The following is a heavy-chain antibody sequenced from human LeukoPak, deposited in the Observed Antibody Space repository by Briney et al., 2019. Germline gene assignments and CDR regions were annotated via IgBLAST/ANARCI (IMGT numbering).Heavy chain of an antibody. V-gene: IGHV3-23*01. CDR1: GFTLTNYD. Sequence: GGSLRLSCAASGFTLTNYDIMWVRQAPGKALEWVSTISIGGSTYHADSVKGRFTLSRDNSKNTVYLQMNSLGAEDTAIYYCARNGGGLDYWGQGTLVTVSS. CDR3: ARNGGGLDY. CDR2: ISIGGST. J-gene: IGHJ4*02. D-gene: IGHD3-16*01.